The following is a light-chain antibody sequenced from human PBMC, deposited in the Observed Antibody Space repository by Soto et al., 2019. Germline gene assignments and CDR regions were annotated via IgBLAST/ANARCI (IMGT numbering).Light chain of an antibody. Sequence: DIQMTQSPSTLSASVGDRVTISCRASRRISSWLAWYQQQPGKAPKLLVYDASTLQSGGPSRFSGNGSGTEFTLTISRLQPEDLATYFCQQYNGYPGTFGQGTRVGIK. CDR3: QQYNGYPGT. CDR2: DAS. CDR1: RRISSW. J-gene: IGKJ1*01. V-gene: IGKV1-5*01.